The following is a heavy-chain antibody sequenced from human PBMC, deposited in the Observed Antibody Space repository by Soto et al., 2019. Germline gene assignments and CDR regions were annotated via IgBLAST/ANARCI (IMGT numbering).Heavy chain of an antibody. CDR1: GYTFISYG. CDR2: NSGYNGNT. Sequence: QVQLVQSGAEVKKPGASVKVSCKASGYTFISYGISWVRQAPGQGLEWMGWNSGYNGNTKYAQKLQGRVTMTTDTPTSTAYMELSRLRLEDTPVYYCATDLAHHQVDYWAQGTLDTVSS. V-gene: IGHV1-18*01. J-gene: IGHJ4*02. CDR3: ATDLAHHQVDY.